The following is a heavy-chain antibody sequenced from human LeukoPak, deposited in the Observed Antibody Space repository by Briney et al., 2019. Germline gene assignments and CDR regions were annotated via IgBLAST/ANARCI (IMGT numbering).Heavy chain of an antibody. CDR3: AREIPLGNYYGSGSYYPYFDY. Sequence: GGSLRLSCAASGFTFSSYWMSCVRQAPGKGLEWVANIKQDGSEKYYVDSVKGRFTISRDNAKNSLYLQMNSLRAEDTAAYYCAREIPLGNYYGSGSYYPYFDYWGQGTLVTVSS. J-gene: IGHJ4*02. CDR1: GFTFSSYW. V-gene: IGHV3-7*03. CDR2: IKQDGSEK. D-gene: IGHD3-10*01.